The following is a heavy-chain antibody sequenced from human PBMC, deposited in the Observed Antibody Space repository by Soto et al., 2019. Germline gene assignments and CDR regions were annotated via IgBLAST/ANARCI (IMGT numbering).Heavy chain of an antibody. CDR1: GFTLSTYT. CDR2: ISPTNRYI. CDR3: AKDIHDYGSVAFDI. V-gene: IGHV3-21*01. J-gene: IGHJ3*02. Sequence: PGGSLRLSCASFGFTLSTYTMNWVRQAPGKGLEWVSSISPTNRYIYYADSVKGRFTVSRDNAQNSLFLQMNSLRAEDTALYYCAKDIHDYGSVAFDIWGQGTMVTVSS. D-gene: IGHD4-17*01.